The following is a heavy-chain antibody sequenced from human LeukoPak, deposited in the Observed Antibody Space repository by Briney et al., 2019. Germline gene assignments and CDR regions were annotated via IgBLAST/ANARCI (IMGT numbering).Heavy chain of an antibody. V-gene: IGHV3-23*01. D-gene: IGHD3-9*01. Sequence: GGSLRLSCVVSGFTSRNSVMSWVRQSPGTGLEWVSSSDTDGDTQYADSVKGRFTISRDNSKNTLYLQMNSLRAEDTAVYYCAKDRYYDILTGYPDYWGQGTLVTVSS. CDR3: AKDRYYDILTGYPDY. J-gene: IGHJ4*02. CDR2: SDTDGDT. CDR1: GFTSRNSV.